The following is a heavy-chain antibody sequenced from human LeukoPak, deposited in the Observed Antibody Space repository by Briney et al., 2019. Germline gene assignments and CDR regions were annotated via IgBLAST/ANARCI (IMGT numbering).Heavy chain of an antibody. V-gene: IGHV3-30*18. J-gene: IGHJ4*02. CDR2: ISYDGSNK. CDR1: GFTFSSCG. Sequence: GGSLTLSCAASGFTFSSCGMHWVRQAPGKGLEWVAVISYDGSNKYYADSVKGRFTITRDNSKNTLYLQMNSLRAEDTAVYYCAKGGRAAVAGFDYWGQGTLVTVSS. D-gene: IGHD6-19*01. CDR3: AKGGRAAVAGFDY.